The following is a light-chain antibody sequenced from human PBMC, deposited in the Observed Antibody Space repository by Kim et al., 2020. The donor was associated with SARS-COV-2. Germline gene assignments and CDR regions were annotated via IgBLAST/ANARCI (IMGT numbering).Light chain of an antibody. CDR1: NIGSKN. V-gene: IGLV3-9*01. J-gene: IGLJ3*02. Sequence: SVALGQTARVTCGGNNIGSKNVHGYQQKPGQAPVLVIYRDSNRPSGIPERFSGSNSGNTATLTISRAQDGDEADYYCQVWDSSTAVFGGGTKLTVL. CDR2: RDS. CDR3: QVWDSSTAV.